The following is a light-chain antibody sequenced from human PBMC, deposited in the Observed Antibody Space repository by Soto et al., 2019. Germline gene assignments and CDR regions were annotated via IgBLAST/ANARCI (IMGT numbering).Light chain of an antibody. CDR1: QSVCRY. Sequence: EIVLTQSPGTLSLSPGERATLSCRAGQSVCRYVAWYQQKPGQTPRVLIYVASNRATGVPDRFSGSGSGTDFTLTITRLEPEDFAVYYCQQYDDSPWTFGQGTKVDIK. V-gene: IGKV3-20*01. J-gene: IGKJ1*01. CDR3: QQYDDSPWT. CDR2: VAS.